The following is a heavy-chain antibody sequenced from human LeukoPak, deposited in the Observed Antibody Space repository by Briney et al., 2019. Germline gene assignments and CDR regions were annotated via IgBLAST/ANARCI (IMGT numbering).Heavy chain of an antibody. Sequence: SWVREEPGKELSRIGFIPDSGSTYYKPSLKSRLILSVGTSKRQFSLKLSSVTAADTAVYYCAKATYYYDSSGYRDAFDIWGQGTMVTVSS. D-gene: IGHD3-22*01. CDR3: AKATYYYDSSGYRDAFDI. CDR2: IPDSGST. J-gene: IGHJ3*02. V-gene: IGHV4-30-4*06.